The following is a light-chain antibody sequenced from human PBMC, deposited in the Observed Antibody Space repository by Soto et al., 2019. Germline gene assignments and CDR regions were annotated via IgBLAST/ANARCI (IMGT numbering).Light chain of an antibody. V-gene: IGKV1-33*01. CDR2: DAS. CDR3: QQYDKVVLT. Sequence: DIQMTQSPSSLSASVGDRVTITCQANQDIRNSLHWYQQRPGKAPKLLISDASNLESGVPSRFSGSGSGTDFTFTISSLQPEDIATYYCQQYDKVVLTFGGGTKVEMK. J-gene: IGKJ4*01. CDR1: QDIRNS.